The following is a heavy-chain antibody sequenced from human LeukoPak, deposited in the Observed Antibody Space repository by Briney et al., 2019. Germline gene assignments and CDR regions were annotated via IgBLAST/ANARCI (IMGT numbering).Heavy chain of an antibody. V-gene: IGHV3-9*01. Sequence: RAGGSLRLSCAASGFTFDDYAMPWVRQAPVKDLEWVSGISWNSGSIGYADSVKGRFTIPRDNAKNSLYLQMNSLRAEDTALYYCAKDISALRVDEKVLPAALDYWGQGTLVTVSS. CDR3: AKDISALRVDEKVLPAALDY. D-gene: IGHD2-2*01. CDR1: GFTFDDYA. CDR2: ISWNSGSI. J-gene: IGHJ4*02.